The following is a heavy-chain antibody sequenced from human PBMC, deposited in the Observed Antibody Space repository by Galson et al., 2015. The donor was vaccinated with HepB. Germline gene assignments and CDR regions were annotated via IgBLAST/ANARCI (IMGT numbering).Heavy chain of an antibody. CDR3: ARAYGCNSRYYFDY. Sequence: QSGAAVKQPGESLKISCKGSGSTFTSYRIGWVRQMPGKGLAWNGIIYPGDSDTRYHASFQGQVTISADKSISSAYLQWSSLKASDTAMYYCARAYGCNSRYYFDYWGQGTLVTVSS. J-gene: IGHJ4*02. D-gene: IGHD4-23*01. CDR2: IYPGDSDT. V-gene: IGHV5-51*01. CDR1: GSTFTSYR.